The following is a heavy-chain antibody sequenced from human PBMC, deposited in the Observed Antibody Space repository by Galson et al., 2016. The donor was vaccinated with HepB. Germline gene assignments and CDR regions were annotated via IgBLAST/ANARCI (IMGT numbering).Heavy chain of an antibody. D-gene: IGHD1/OR15-1a*01. J-gene: IGHJ1*01. Sequence: SVKVSCKASGGTFHNYVISWVRQAPAQGLEWMGRVISILSAPNYAQKFQGRLTITADESTNTVYMELIGLRSDDTAVYYCARGSQVGTIEYLKHWGQGTLVTVSS. V-gene: IGHV1-69*11. CDR1: GGTFHNYV. CDR3: ARGSQVGTIEYLKH. CDR2: VISILSAP.